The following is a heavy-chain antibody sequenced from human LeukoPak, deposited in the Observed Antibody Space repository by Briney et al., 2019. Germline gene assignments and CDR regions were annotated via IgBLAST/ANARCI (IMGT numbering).Heavy chain of an antibody. CDR3: ARHDSYGPVNWFDP. CDR2: SYYSGST. Sequence: PSETLSLTCAVSGASISSNNYYWGWIRQPPGKGLEWIATSYYSGSTYYNPSLKSQATISIDTSRNQFSLKLNSVTAADTAVYYCARHDSYGPVNWFDPWGQGNQVTVSS. D-gene: IGHD3-10*01. CDR1: GASISSNNYY. V-gene: IGHV4-39*01. J-gene: IGHJ5*02.